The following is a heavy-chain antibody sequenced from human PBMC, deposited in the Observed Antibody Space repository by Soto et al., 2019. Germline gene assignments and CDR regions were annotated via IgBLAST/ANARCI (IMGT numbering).Heavy chain of an antibody. CDR1: GDSISSGGYY. D-gene: IGHD3-3*01. CDR3: AREGLNDFWSGYTDY. Sequence: QVQLQESGPGLVKPSQTLSLTCTVSGDSISSGGYYWSWIRQLPGKGLEWIGFIYDSGTAYYNPSLKSRASISGDTSKNQFSLKLSSVTAADTAVYYCAREGLNDFWSGYTDYWGQGTLVTVSS. CDR2: IYDSGTA. J-gene: IGHJ4*02. V-gene: IGHV4-31*03.